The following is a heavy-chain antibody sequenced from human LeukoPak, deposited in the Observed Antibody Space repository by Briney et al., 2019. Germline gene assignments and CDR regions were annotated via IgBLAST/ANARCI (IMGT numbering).Heavy chain of an antibody. D-gene: IGHD3-16*01. CDR2: IKNKGDGGTT. V-gene: IGHV3-15*01. J-gene: IGHJ4*02. Sequence: PGGSLRLSCAASGFTFRNAWMNWDRQAPGKGLEWVGRIKNKGDGGTTDYAAPVKGRFTISRDDSKDTVYLQMNSLKAEDTAVYYSTAGVERGTKYFNYWGQVSLVTVSS. CDR1: GFTFRNAW. CDR3: TAGVERGTKYFNY.